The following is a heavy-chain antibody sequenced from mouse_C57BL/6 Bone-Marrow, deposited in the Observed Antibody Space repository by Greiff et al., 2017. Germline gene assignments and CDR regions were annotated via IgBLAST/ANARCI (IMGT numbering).Heavy chain of an antibody. J-gene: IGHJ3*01. CDR2: IYPGGGYP. D-gene: IGHD1-1*01. V-gene: IGHV1-63*01. CDR1: GYTFTNYW. CDR3: AIYHYGSSCLAY. Sequence: QVQLKQSGAELVRPGTSVKMSCKASGYTFTNYWLGWAKQRPGHGLEWIGDIYPGGGYPNYNEKFKGKATLTVDKSSSTAYMQFSSLTSEDSAIYYCAIYHYGSSCLAYWGQGTLVTVSA.